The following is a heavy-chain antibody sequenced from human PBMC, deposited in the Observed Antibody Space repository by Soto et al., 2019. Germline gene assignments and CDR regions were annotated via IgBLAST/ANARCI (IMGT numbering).Heavy chain of an antibody. V-gene: IGHV1-2*04. D-gene: IGHD2-15*01. CDR3: ARGGDIVVVVAARSFDY. CDR2: INPNSGGT. CDR1: GYTFTGYY. Sequence: QVQLVQSGAEVKKPGASVKVSCKASGYTFTGYYMHWVRQAPGQGLEWMGWINPNSGGTNYAQKFQGWVTMPRDTSMSTAYMELRRLRSDDTAVYYCARGGDIVVVVAARSFDYWGQGTLVTVSS. J-gene: IGHJ4*02.